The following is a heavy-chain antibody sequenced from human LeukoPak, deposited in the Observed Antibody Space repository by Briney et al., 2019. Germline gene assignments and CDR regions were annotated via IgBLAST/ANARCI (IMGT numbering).Heavy chain of an antibody. CDR2: IYYSGST. CDR3: SSYYYEIDAFDI. CDR1: GGSISSSSYY. V-gene: IGHV4-39*07. Sequence: SETLSLTCTVSGGSISSSSYYWGWIRQPPGKGLEWIGSIYYSGSTYYNPSLKSRVTISVDTSKNQFSLKLSSVTAADTAVYYCSSYYYEIDAFDIWGQGTMVTVSS. D-gene: IGHD3-22*01. J-gene: IGHJ3*02.